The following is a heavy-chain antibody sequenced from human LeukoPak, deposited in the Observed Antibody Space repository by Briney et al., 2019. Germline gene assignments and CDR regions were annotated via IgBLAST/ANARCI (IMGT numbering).Heavy chain of an antibody. CDR2: INPKNGGT. J-gene: IGHJ4*02. Sequence: ASVKVSCKASGYTFTGYYMHWVRQAPGQGLEWMGWINPKNGGTNYAQKFQDRVTMTRDTSISTAYMDLSRPRSDDTAVYYCARTLGYCTSSSCHFDYWGQGTLVTVSS. V-gene: IGHV1-2*02. CDR1: GYTFTGYY. D-gene: IGHD2-2*01. CDR3: ARTLGYCTSSSCHFDY.